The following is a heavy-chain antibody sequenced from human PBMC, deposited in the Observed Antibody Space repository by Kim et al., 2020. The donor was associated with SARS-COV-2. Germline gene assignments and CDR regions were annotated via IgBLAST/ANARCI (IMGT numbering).Heavy chain of an antibody. Sequence: NYAQKFQGRVPITSDESTSTAYMGLSSLRSEDTAVYYCARARNGWIFDYWGQGTLVTVSS. J-gene: IGHJ4*02. CDR3: ARARNGWIFDY. V-gene: IGHV1-69*01. D-gene: IGHD6-19*01.